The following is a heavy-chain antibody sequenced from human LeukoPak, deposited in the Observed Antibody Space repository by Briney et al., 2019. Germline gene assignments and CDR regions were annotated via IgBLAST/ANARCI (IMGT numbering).Heavy chain of an antibody. J-gene: IGHJ4*02. Sequence: SQTLSLTCTVSGGSISINDYFWSWIRQSPEKGLEWIGYIHYSGITKSNPSLESRLTLSVDTSKNQLSLRLTSVSAADTAVYYCARAPLTTATSDYFDLWGLGTLVTVSS. CDR3: ARAPLTTATSDYFDL. D-gene: IGHD4-17*01. CDR1: GGSISINDYF. CDR2: IHYSGIT. V-gene: IGHV4-30-4*01.